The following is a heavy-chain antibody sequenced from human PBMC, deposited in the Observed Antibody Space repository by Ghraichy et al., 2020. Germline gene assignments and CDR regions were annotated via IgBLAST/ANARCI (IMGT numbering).Heavy chain of an antibody. J-gene: IGHJ6*03. CDR3: AKVLYDILTGTYYYYYYMDV. V-gene: IGHV3-23*01. CDR1: GFTFSSYA. CDR2: ISGSGGST. D-gene: IGHD3-9*01. Sequence: GESLNISCAASGFTFSSYAMSWVRQAPGKGLEWVSAISGSGGSTYYADSVKGRFTISRDNSENTLYLQMNSLRAEDTAVYYCAKVLYDILTGTYYYYYYMDVWGKGTTVTVSS.